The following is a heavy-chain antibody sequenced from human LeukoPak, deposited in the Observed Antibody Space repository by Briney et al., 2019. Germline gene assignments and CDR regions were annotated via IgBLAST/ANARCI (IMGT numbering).Heavy chain of an antibody. D-gene: IGHD4-17*01. V-gene: IGHV3-15*04. Sequence: GGSLRLSCAASGLTFSDHYMDWVRQAPEKGLEWVGRIGSKTNGGTTVYAAPVQGRLTISRDDSKNTLSLQMNSLKTEDTAVYYCTTDPAGVTTVTSPNYYFDYWGQGTLVTVSS. CDR1: GLTFSDHY. CDR2: IGSKTNGGTT. J-gene: IGHJ4*02. CDR3: TTDPAGVTTVTSPNYYFDY.